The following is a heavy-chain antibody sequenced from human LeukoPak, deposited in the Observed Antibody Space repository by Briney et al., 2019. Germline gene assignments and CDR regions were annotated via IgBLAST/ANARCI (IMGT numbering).Heavy chain of an antibody. V-gene: IGHV3-66*01. D-gene: IGHD3-22*01. J-gene: IGHJ4*02. CDR3: ARGTGDYDSSGYLDY. CDR1: GFTVNY. CDR2: IYNGGTT. Sequence: PGGSLRLSCAASGFTVNYMTWVRQAPGKGLEWVSVIYNGGTTYYADSVKGRFTISRDNSKNTLYLQMNSLRAEDTAVYYCARGTGDYDSSGYLDYWGQGTLVTVSS.